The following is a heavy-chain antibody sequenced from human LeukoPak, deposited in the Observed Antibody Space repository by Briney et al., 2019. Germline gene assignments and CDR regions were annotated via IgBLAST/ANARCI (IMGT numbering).Heavy chain of an antibody. CDR1: GYTFTGYY. V-gene: IGHV1-2*02. J-gene: IGHJ4*02. D-gene: IGHD1-26*01. CDR3: AVSSRYSGSYFSYFDY. Sequence: GASVKVSCKASGYTFTGYYMHWVRQAPGQGLEWMGWIDPNSGDTNYAQKFQGRVTMTRDTSIKTAYMELSGLRSDDTAVYYCAVSSRYSGSYFSYFDYWGQGTLVTVSS. CDR2: IDPNSGDT.